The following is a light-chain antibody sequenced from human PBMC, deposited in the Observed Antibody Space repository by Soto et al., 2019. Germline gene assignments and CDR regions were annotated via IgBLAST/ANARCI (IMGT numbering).Light chain of an antibody. V-gene: IGLV2-8*01. CDR2: EVT. J-gene: IGLJ1*01. CDR1: SSDVGGYKY. Sequence: QSALTQPPSASGSPGHSVTISCTGTSSDVGGYKYVFWYQQHPGKAPKLLIYEVTERPSGVPDRFSGSRSGNTASLTVSGLQAEDEADYYCSSYAGSNNSLAFGTGTKVTVL. CDR3: SSYAGSNNSLA.